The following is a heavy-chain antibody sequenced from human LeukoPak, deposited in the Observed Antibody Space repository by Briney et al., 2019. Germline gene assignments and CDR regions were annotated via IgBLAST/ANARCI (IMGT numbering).Heavy chain of an antibody. J-gene: IGHJ4*02. CDR2: MSSDGSST. D-gene: IGHD1-14*01. V-gene: IGHV3-74*01. Sequence: SLRLSWAASGFSFSYFWMSWGRQAPRTGRVLVSRMSSDGSSTFSAASVKGRFTISRDNAPNTLYLQTDSLRAEDTAVYYCARDRTGSLDYWGQGTLVTVSS. CDR3: ARDRTGSLDY. CDR1: GFSFSYFW.